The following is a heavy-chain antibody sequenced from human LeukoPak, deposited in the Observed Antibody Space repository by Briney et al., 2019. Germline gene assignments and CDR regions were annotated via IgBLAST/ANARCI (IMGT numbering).Heavy chain of an antibody. J-gene: IGHJ4*02. V-gene: IGHV4-39*01. CDR2: IYYSGST. D-gene: IGHD5-24*01. Sequence: SETLSLTCTVSGGSISSGNSYWGWIRPPPGKGLEWIGNIYYSGSTHCNPSLKSRVTISVDTSKNQVSLKLSSVTAADTAVYFCASSPRMATSHFDYWGQGTLVTVLS. CDR1: GGSISSGNSY. CDR3: ASSPRMATSHFDY.